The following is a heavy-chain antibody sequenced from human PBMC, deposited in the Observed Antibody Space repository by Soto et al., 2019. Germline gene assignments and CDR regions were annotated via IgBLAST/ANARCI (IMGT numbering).Heavy chain of an antibody. V-gene: IGHV3-53*04. D-gene: IGHD3-10*01. CDR3: ARDGPYYYASRMDV. Sequence: EVQLVESGGGFVQPGGSLRLSCVASGIPVSSNYMTWVRQAPGKGLEWVSVLHSGGDTYYANSVKGRFTISRHDSTNTLLLQMNSLTAEDTAVYYCARDGPYYYASRMDVWGQGTTVTVSS. CDR2: LHSGGDT. CDR1: GIPVSSNY. J-gene: IGHJ6*02.